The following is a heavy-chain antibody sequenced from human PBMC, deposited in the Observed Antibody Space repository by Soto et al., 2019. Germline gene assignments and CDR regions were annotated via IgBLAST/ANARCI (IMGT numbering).Heavy chain of an antibody. V-gene: IGHV1-18*04. J-gene: IGHJ4*02. Sequence: GASVKVSCKTSGFTFTSYPFSWVRQVPGQGLEWLAWVHPYEGTTKVAHQFRDRLTLTTDTSAATVFMELTRLTSDDTAVYFCAREYYSDTTWIDYWGQGTLVTVSS. CDR2: VHPYEGTT. CDR1: GFTFTSYP. CDR3: AREYYSDTTWIDY. D-gene: IGHD1-26*01.